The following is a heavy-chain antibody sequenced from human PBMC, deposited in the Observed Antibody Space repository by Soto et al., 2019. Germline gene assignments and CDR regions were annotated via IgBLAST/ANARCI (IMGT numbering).Heavy chain of an antibody. CDR1: GFTFSSYW. V-gene: IGHV3-7*03. Sequence: GGSLRLSSAASGFTFSSYWMSSVRQAPGKGHEGVANIKQGGREKYYVDSVKGRFTISRDNAKDSLYLQMNSLRAEDTAVYYCARGAYCSSTSCYHFDYWGQGTLVAVSS. D-gene: IGHD2-2*01. CDR3: ARGAYCSSTSCYHFDY. CDR2: IKQGGREK. J-gene: IGHJ4*02.